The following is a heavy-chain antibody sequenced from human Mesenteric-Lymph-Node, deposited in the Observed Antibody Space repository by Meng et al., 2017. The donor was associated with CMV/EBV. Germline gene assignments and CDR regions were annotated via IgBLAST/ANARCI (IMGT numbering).Heavy chain of an antibody. CDR3: ARAFGHG. CDR2: ISPVGETI. J-gene: IGHJ4*02. V-gene: IGHV3-11*04. CDR1: GFVFSDHY. D-gene: IGHD3-10*01. Sequence: GESLKISCAGSGFVFSDHYMSWIRQAPGKGLEWVSYISPVGETIYYADSLRGRFTISRDNAKNSLYLQMNSLRVEDTAVYYCARAFGHGWGQGTPVTVSS.